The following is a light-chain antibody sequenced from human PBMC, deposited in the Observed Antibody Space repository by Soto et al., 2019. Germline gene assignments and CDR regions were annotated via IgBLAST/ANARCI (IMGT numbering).Light chain of an antibody. CDR2: GSS. J-gene: IGKJ2*01. CDR1: QSVSSRY. V-gene: IGKV3-20*01. Sequence: EIVLTQSPGTLSLSPGERATLSCRASQSVSSRYVAWYQQKPGQAPRLLIYGSSIRAMGIPDRFSGSGSGTDCTLTLSRLEPEDFAVYYCQQYSSSPYTFGQGTKLDIK. CDR3: QQYSSSPYT.